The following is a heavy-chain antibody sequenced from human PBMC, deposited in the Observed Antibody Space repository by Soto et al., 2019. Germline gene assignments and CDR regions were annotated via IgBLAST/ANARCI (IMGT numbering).Heavy chain of an antibody. D-gene: IGHD6-19*01. CDR3: ARAYSSGWSYNWFDP. Sequence: QVQLVQSGAEVKKPGASVKVSCKASGYTFTGYYMHWVRQTPGQGLEWMGWINRNSGGTNYAQKFQGRVTMTRDTSISTAYMELSRLRSDDTAVYYCARAYSSGWSYNWFDPWGQGTLVTVSS. CDR2: INRNSGGT. V-gene: IGHV1-2*02. J-gene: IGHJ5*02. CDR1: GYTFTGYY.